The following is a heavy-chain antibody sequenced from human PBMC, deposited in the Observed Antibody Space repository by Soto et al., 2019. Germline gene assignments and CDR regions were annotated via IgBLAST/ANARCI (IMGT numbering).Heavy chain of an antibody. Sequence: GGSLRLSCTASGFTFDSYTINWLRQAPGRGLEWVSSISATTTYKYYADSVKGRFIISRDNARNSLYLQTNSLRAEDTAVYYCARGGTSKSGHLWYFDLWGRGTLVTVSS. CDR2: ISATTTYK. V-gene: IGHV3-21*01. D-gene: IGHD1-1*01. J-gene: IGHJ2*01. CDR3: ARGGTSKSGHLWYFDL. CDR1: GFTFDSYT.